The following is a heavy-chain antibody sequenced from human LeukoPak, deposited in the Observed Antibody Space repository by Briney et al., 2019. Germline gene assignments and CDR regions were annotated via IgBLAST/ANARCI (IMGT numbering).Heavy chain of an antibody. V-gene: IGHV3-7*01. D-gene: IGHD6-6*01. CDR3: AREGLFIWAARPDYFDY. Sequence: GGSLRLSCAASGFTFSSYWMSWVRQAPGKGLEWVANIKQDGSEKYYVDSVKGRFTISRDNAKNSLYLQMNSLRAEDTAVYYCAREGLFIWAARPDYFDYWGQGTLVTVSS. CDR1: GFTFSSYW. CDR2: IKQDGSEK. J-gene: IGHJ4*02.